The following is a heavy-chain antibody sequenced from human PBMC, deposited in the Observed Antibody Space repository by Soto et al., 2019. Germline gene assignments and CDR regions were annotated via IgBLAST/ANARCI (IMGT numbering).Heavy chain of an antibody. CDR2: MNPNSGNT. J-gene: IGHJ4*02. D-gene: IGHD3-3*01. CDR1: EYTFTSYD. V-gene: IGHV1-8*01. Sequence: GASVKVSCKASEYTFTSYDINWVRQATGQGLEWMGWMNPNSGNTGYAQKFQGRVTMTRNTSISTAYMELSSLRSEDTAVYYCARMAWDDFWSGYWAGNDYWGQGTLVTVSS. CDR3: ARMAWDDFWSGYWAGNDY.